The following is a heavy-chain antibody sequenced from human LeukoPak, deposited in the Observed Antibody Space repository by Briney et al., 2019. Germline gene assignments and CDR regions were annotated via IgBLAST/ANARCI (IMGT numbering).Heavy chain of an antibody. J-gene: IGHJ3*02. Sequence: SVKVSCKASGGTFSSYAISWVRQAPGQGLEWMGGIIPIFGTANYAQKFQGRVTITTDESTSTAYMELSSLRSEDTAVYYCARAPHIVVVPAAETTDAFDIWGQGTMFFVS. V-gene: IGHV1-69*05. CDR2: IIPIFGTA. CDR1: GGTFSSYA. CDR3: ARAPHIVVVPAAETTDAFDI. D-gene: IGHD2-2*01.